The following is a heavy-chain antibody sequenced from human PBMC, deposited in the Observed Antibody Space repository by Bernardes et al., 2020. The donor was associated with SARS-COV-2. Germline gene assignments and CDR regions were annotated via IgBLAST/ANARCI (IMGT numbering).Heavy chain of an antibody. CDR3: ARTFYYDRGGDSLFDY. CDR2: ISPKSGAT. CDR1: GYTFSDYY. V-gene: IGHV1-2*02. D-gene: IGHD2-21*01. J-gene: IGHJ4*02. Sequence: SVKVSCTASGYTFSDYYTHWLRQAPGQGLEWMGWISPKSGATNLAQKFQGRVTMTRDTSISTDYMELSRLRSDDTAVYYCARTFYYDRGGDSLFDYWGQGIRVTVPS.